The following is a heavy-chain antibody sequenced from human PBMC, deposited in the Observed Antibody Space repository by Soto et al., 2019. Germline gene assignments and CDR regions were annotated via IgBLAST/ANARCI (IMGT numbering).Heavy chain of an antibody. CDR3: AREVPGYSYGKKTGFFDY. CDR1: GGTFSSYA. V-gene: IGHV1-69*01. D-gene: IGHD5-18*01. CDR2: IIPIFGTA. J-gene: IGHJ4*02. Sequence: QVQLVQSGAEVKKPGSSVKVFCKASGGTFSSYAISWVRQAPGQGLEWMGGIIPIFGTANYAQKFQGRVTITADESTSTAYMELSSLRSEDTAVYYCAREVPGYSYGKKTGFFDYWGQGTLVTVSS.